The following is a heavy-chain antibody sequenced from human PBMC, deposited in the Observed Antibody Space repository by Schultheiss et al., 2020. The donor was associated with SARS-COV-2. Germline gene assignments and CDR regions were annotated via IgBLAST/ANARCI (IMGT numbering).Heavy chain of an antibody. J-gene: IGHJ4*02. CDR2: ISYDGSNK. CDR1: GFTFSSYS. CDR3: ASDFDYSSGWYAFDY. Sequence: GGSLRLSCAASGFTFSSYSMNWVRQAPGKGLEWVAVISYDGSNKYYADSVKGRFTISRDNSKNTLYLQMNSLRDDDTAVYYCASDFDYSSGWYAFDYWGQGTLVTVSS. V-gene: IGHV3-30*03. D-gene: IGHD6-19*01.